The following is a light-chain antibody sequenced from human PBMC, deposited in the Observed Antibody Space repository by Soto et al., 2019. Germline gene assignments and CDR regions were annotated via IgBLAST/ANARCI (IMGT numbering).Light chain of an antibody. J-gene: IGKJ4*01. CDR3: QHYLGYPFT. Sequence: DIQMTQSPSTLSTSVGDRVTITCRASQSVSNWLAWFQQKPGQSPKLLIYKASTLETGVPSRFSGSGSGTELTLTINSLQPDDSATYYCQHYLGYPFTFGGGTKVEIK. CDR2: KAS. CDR1: QSVSNW. V-gene: IGKV1-5*03.